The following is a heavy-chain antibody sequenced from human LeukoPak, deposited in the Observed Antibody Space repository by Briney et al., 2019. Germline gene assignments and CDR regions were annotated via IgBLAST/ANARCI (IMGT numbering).Heavy chain of an antibody. V-gene: IGHV4-34*01. Sequence: TSETLSLTCAVYGGSFSGYYWSWIRQPPGKGLEWIGEINHSGSTNYNPSLKSRVTISVDTSKNQFSLKLSSVTAADTAVYHCARMGVGWYSSGSTHSGYFDYWGQGTLVTVSS. CDR2: INHSGST. CDR3: ARMGVGWYSSGSTHSGYFDY. J-gene: IGHJ4*02. D-gene: IGHD6-19*01. CDR1: GGSFSGYY.